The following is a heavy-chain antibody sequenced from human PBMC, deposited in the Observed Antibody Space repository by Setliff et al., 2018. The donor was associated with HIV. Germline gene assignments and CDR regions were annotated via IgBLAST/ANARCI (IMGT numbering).Heavy chain of an antibody. D-gene: IGHD3-10*01. Sequence: KVSCKASGYTFINYDINWLRQASGQGLEWMGWVTPSSGNTGYAQKFQGRVTMTRDTSISTAYLELNNLRSEDTAVYYCARGLTARFGEFYYWGQGALVTVSS. J-gene: IGHJ4*02. V-gene: IGHV1-8*02. CDR1: GYTFINYD. CDR3: ARGLTARFGEFYY. CDR2: VTPSSGNT.